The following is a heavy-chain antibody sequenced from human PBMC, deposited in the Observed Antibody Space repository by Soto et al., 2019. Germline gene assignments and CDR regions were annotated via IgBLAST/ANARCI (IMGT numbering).Heavy chain of an antibody. D-gene: IGHD3-22*01. J-gene: IGHJ6*02. CDR2: IKTSGST. CDR1: GGSTSSYY. Sequence: LSATRSHTCTFSGGSTSSYYWNWIRQPAGRGIEWIGRIKTSGSTNYSPSLTSRVTMSVDTSKNQFSLKLSSGTAADTAVYDCASHYDSSGYYDDYYYYGMDVWGQGTTVT. CDR3: ASHYDSSGYYDDYYYYGMDV. V-gene: IGHV4-4*07.